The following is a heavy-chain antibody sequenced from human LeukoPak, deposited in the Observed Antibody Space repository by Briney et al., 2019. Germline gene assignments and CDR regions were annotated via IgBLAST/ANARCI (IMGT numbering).Heavy chain of an antibody. Sequence: GGSLRLSCAASGVTVSTIYMGWVRQAPGKGLDWVSVIYPDGRAYYSESVKGRFTISRDNSENTLFLQMNSLRAEDTAVYYCATLKGWYGEGCFDYWGQGTLVTVSS. CDR3: ATLKGWYGEGCFDY. D-gene: IGHD3-10*01. V-gene: IGHV3-53*01. CDR1: GVTVSTIY. CDR2: IYPDGRA. J-gene: IGHJ4*02.